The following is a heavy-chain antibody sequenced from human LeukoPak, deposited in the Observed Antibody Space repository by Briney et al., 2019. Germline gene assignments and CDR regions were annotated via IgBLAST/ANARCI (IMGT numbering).Heavy chain of an antibody. Sequence: GEPLQISSKGSGYSFTSYWIGWARPRPGKGLGWMGIVYPGDSETRYSPSSPGPVPLSGDKSTSTANLPLSSLKASHTAMYYCARSIAAHFDYWGQGTLVTVSS. D-gene: IGHD6-6*01. CDR3: ARSIAAHFDY. CDR1: GYSFTSYW. J-gene: IGHJ4*02. V-gene: IGHV5-51*01. CDR2: VYPGDSET.